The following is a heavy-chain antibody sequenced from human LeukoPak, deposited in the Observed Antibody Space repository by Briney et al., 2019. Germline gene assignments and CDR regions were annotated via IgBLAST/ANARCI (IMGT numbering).Heavy chain of an antibody. Sequence: KPSETLSLTCTVSGGSISSYYWNWLRQPPGKGLEWIGYTYNTGSTSNNPSLKRRVTISVNTSKKHLSLRLSSVTAADTAVYYCAREAPYGSGSYPFDYWGQGILVTVSS. J-gene: IGHJ4*02. D-gene: IGHD3-10*01. CDR1: GGSISSYY. CDR3: AREAPYGSGSYPFDY. V-gene: IGHV4-59*01. CDR2: TYNTGST.